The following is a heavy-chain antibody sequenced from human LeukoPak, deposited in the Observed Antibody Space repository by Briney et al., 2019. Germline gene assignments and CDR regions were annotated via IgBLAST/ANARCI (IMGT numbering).Heavy chain of an antibody. CDR3: ARGVVTAIPGPYGMDV. D-gene: IGHD2-21*02. J-gene: IGHJ6*02. Sequence: ASVKVSCKASGGTFSSYAISWVRQAPGQGLEWMGGIIPIFGTANYAQKFQGRVTITADESTSTAHMELSSLRSEDTAVYYCARGVVTAIPGPYGMDVWGQGTTVTVSS. CDR2: IIPIFGTA. V-gene: IGHV1-69*13. CDR1: GGTFSSYA.